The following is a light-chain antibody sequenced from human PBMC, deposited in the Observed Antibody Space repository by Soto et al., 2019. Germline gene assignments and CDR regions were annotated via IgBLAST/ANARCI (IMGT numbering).Light chain of an antibody. Sequence: IGMSQSASTLSVSTGGRVTLSCRASQSVSINLAWYQQKPGQSPRLLVYGSSTRATGLPARFSGRGSGTEFTLTISSLQFEDFAVYYCQQYDKWPHTFGQGTRLEI. V-gene: IGKV3-15*01. CDR3: QQYDKWPHT. J-gene: IGKJ5*01. CDR2: GSS. CDR1: QSVSIN.